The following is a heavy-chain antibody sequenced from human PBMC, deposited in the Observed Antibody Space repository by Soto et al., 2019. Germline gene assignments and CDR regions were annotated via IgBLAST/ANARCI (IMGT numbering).Heavy chain of an antibody. CDR2: ISYSGTT. CDR3: ATMGTPVTGLYYFDY. CDR1: GVSISSGQYY. J-gene: IGHJ4*02. Sequence: SETLSLTFTVSGVSISSGQYYWSWIRQPPGKGLEWIGFISYSGTTHYSASLRSRVSISVDTSKNQFSLDLSSVTAADTAVYYCATMGTPVTGLYYFDYWGQGTLVTVS. V-gene: IGHV4-30-4*01. D-gene: IGHD4-17*01.